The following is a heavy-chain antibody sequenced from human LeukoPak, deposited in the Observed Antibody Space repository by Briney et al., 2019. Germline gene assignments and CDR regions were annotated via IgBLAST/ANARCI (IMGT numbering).Heavy chain of an antibody. CDR2: IWSDASNT. D-gene: IGHD4-11*01. V-gene: IGHV3-33*06. J-gene: IGHJ4*02. CDR3: AKDAERGFDYSNSLNY. CDR1: GFTFSHYG. Sequence: GRSLRLSCETSGFTFSHYGMHWVRQAPGAGLEWVAVIWSDASNTYYADSVKGRFTISRDNSRNTLYLQMSSLRVEDTAVYYCAKDAERGFDYSNSLNYWGQGTLVTVSS.